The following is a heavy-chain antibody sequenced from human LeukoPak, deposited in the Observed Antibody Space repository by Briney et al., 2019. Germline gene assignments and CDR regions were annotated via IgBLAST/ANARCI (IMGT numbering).Heavy chain of an antibody. J-gene: IGHJ4*02. CDR1: GYTFTSYG. CDR2: ISAYNGNT. D-gene: IGHD4-17*01. CDR3: ATEAPDDYENY. Sequence: ASVKVSCKASGYTFTSYGISWVRQAPGQGLEWMGWISAYNGNTNYAQKLQGRVTMTEDTSTDTAYMELSSLRSEDTAVYYCATEAPDDYENYWGQGTLVTVSS. V-gene: IGHV1-18*01.